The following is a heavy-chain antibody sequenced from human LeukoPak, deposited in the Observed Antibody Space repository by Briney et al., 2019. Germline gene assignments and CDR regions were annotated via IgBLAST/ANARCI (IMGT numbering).Heavy chain of an antibody. D-gene: IGHD6-19*01. CDR2: IQNSGSRGST. J-gene: IGHJ4*02. CDR1: GGSISSYY. CDR3: ARTTHRSGWN. Sequence: KPSETLSLTCTVSGGSISSYYWSWIRQPPGKGLEWIRYIQNSGSRGSTNYNPSLKSRVTISVDTSKNQFSLKLSSVTAADTAVYYCARTTHRSGWNWGQGTLVTVSS. V-gene: IGHV4-59*01.